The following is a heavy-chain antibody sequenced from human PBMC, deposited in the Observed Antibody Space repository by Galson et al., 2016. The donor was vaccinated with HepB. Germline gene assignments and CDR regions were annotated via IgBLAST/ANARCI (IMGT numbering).Heavy chain of an antibody. Sequence: RLSCAAAEFTFRDYAMHWVRQAPSKGLEWVAIIVHDGSKSYYADTVQGRFIISRDNSKSTLYLQMNSLTTEDTAVYYCARGAKYFGDSLEDPWGRGTLVTVSS. CDR3: ARGAKYFGDSLEDP. J-gene: IGHJ5*02. V-gene: IGHV3-30*03. D-gene: IGHD3-10*01. CDR2: IVHDGSKS. CDR1: EFTFRDYA.